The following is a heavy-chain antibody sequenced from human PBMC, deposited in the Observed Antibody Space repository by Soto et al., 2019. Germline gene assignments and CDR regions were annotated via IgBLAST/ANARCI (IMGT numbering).Heavy chain of an antibody. Sequence: PSETLSLTCTVSGGSISSGDYYWSWIRQPPGKGLEWIGYIYYSGSTYYNPSLKSRVTISVDTSKNQFSLKLSSVTAADTAVYYCARDGRYYDILTGYYRGAFDIWGQGTMVTVSS. CDR1: GGSISSGDYY. J-gene: IGHJ3*02. D-gene: IGHD3-9*01. CDR3: ARDGRYYDILTGYYRGAFDI. V-gene: IGHV4-30-4*01. CDR2: IYYSGST.